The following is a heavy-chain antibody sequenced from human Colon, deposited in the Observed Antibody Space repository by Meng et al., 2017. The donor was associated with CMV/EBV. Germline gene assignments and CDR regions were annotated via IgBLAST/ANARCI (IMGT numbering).Heavy chain of an antibody. J-gene: IGHJ4*02. CDR1: GGSMSPHY. D-gene: IGHD1-26*01. V-gene: IGHV4-59*11. Sequence: SETLSLTCPVSGGSMSPHYWSWIRQSPGKGLEWIGSIYYSGSTIQDPSLQSRVTLSVDTSKNQFSLQMRSVTAADTAVYFCARCGHGGTYYIDHWGQGTLVTVSS. CDR3: ARCGHGGTYYIDH. CDR2: IYYSGST.